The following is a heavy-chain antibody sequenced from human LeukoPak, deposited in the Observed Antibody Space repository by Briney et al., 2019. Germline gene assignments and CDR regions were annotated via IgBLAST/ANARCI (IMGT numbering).Heavy chain of an antibody. J-gene: IGHJ3*02. CDR3: ARELLNVKIVGQPDAFHI. V-gene: IGHV1-2*02. Sequence: ASVKVSCKASGYTFTGYYMHWVRQAPGQGLEWMGWINPNSGGTNYAQKFQGRVSMTRDTSISTAYMEMSRLTSGDTAIYYCARELLNVKIVGQPDAFHIWGQGTVVTVSS. D-gene: IGHD1-26*01. CDR1: GYTFTGYY. CDR2: INPNSGGT.